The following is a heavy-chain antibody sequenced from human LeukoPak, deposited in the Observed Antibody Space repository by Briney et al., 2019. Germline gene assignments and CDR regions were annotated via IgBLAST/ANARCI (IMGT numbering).Heavy chain of an antibody. CDR2: INHSGST. J-gene: IGHJ4*02. D-gene: IGHD6-19*01. CDR3: ARGAVAGTSGSFDY. CDR1: GGSFSGYY. Sequence: KSSETLSLTCAVYGGSFSGYYGSWIRQPPGKGLEWIGEINHSGSTNYNPSLKSRVTISVDTSKNQFSLKLSSVTAADTAVYYCARGAVAGTSGSFDYWGQGTLVTVSS. V-gene: IGHV4-34*01.